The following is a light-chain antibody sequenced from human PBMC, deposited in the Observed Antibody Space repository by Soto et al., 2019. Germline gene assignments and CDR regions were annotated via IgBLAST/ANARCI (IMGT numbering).Light chain of an antibody. J-gene: IGKJ1*01. CDR1: QSVSNS. Sequence: DIVMTQSPATLSVSPGERATLSCRASQSVSNSLAWYQQKPGQAPRLLIYGASTRATGIPARFSGSGSGTEFTLTISSLQSEDFAVYYCQQYDKWPRTFGQGTKVEFK. V-gene: IGKV3-15*01. CDR3: QQYDKWPRT. CDR2: GAS.